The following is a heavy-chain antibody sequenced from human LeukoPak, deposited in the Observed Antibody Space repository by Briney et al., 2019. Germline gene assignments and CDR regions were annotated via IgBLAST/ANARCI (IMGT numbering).Heavy chain of an antibody. D-gene: IGHD4-17*01. CDR1: GFTFSNAW. CDR3: TTDTGWEYGDYFDY. J-gene: IGHJ4*02. CDR2: IKSKTDGGTT. Sequence: GGSLRLSCAASGFTFSNAWMSWVRQAPGKGLEWVGRIKSKTDGGTTDYAAPVKGRFTISRDDSKNTLYLQMNSLKTEDTAVYYCTTDTGWEYGDYFDYWGQGTLVTVSS. V-gene: IGHV3-15*01.